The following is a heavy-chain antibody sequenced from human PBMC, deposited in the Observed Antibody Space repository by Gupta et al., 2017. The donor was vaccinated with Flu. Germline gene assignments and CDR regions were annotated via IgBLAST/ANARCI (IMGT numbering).Heavy chain of an antibody. CDR3: ARRNNGYYF. J-gene: IGHJ4*02. CDR1: Y. Sequence: YWGWIRQPPGKGLEWIGTIYYGRSTYYNPSLRSRVTISVDTSKNQLSLKLSSVTAADTAVYYCARRNNGYYFWGQGTPVTVSS. D-gene: IGHD2-8*01. V-gene: IGHV4-39*01. CDR2: IYYGRST.